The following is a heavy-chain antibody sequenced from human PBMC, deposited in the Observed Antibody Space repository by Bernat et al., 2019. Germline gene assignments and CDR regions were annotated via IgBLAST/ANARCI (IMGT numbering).Heavy chain of an antibody. CDR1: GFTVSSNY. D-gene: IGHD3-10*01. V-gene: IGHV3-53*01. Sequence: EVQLVESGGGLIQPGGSLRLSCAASGFTVSSNYMSWVRQAPGKGLELVSVIYSGGSTYYAESVKGRFTISRDNSKNTRYLQMNSLRAEDTAVYYCHSGLLWFRELLDAFDIWGQGTMVTVSS. J-gene: IGHJ3*02. CDR3: HSGLLWFRELLDAFDI. CDR2: IYSGGST.